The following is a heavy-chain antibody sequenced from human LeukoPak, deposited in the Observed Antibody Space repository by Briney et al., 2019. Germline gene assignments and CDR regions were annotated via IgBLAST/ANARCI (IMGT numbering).Heavy chain of an antibody. Sequence: PGRSLRLSCAASGFMFDDYAMHWVRQAPGKGLEWVSGINWNSDNIDYADSVKGRFTISRDNSKNSLYLQMNSLRTEDTALYYCAKSRLIDFYYYYIDVWGKGTTVTVSS. CDR2: INWNSDNI. CDR1: GFMFDDYA. CDR3: AKSRLIDFYYYYIDV. V-gene: IGHV3-9*01. J-gene: IGHJ6*03. D-gene: IGHD3-22*01.